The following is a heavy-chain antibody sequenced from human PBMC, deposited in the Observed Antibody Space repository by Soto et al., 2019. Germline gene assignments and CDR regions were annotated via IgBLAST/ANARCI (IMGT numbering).Heavy chain of an antibody. Sequence: SSETLSLTCTVSSGSISVTNFFLGWVRQPPGKGLEWIGNVDYSGTAYFSPSLATRVTFHVDTSKNQFSLTLYSVTAADTAVYYCARITGRHLDYWGQGILVTVSS. CDR2: VDYSGTA. J-gene: IGHJ4*02. CDR1: SGSISVTNFF. D-gene: IGHD1-20*01. V-gene: IGHV4-39*01. CDR3: ARITGRHLDY.